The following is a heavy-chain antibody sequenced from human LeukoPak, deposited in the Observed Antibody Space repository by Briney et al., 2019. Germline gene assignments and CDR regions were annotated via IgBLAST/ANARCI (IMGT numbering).Heavy chain of an antibody. CDR1: GFTFSSYA. CDR3: ARDGDSSLNEPSFDI. D-gene: IGHD3-22*01. V-gene: IGHV3-30-3*01. CDR2: ISYDGSNK. Sequence: GRSLRLSCAASGFTFSSYAKRWVRQAPGKGLEWVAVISYDGSNKYYADSVKGRFTISRDNSKNTLYLQMNSLRAEDTAVYYCARDGDSSLNEPSFDIWGQGTMVTVSS. J-gene: IGHJ3*02.